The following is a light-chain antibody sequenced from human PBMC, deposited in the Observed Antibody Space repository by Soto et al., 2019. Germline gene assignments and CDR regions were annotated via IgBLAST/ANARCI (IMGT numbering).Light chain of an antibody. J-gene: IGLJ3*02. CDR3: AAWDDRLRGWV. CDR1: SSNIGSNY. Sequence: QSVLTQPPSASGTPGQRVTISCSGSSSNIGSNYVYWYQQLPGTAPKLLIYTNDQRPSGVPDRFSGSKSGTSASLAISGLRSEDEADYYCAAWDDRLRGWVFGGGTKVTVL. V-gene: IGLV1-47*02. CDR2: TND.